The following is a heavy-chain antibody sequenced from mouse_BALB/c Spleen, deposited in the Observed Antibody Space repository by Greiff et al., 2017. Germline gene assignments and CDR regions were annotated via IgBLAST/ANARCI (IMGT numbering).Heavy chain of an antibody. CDR2: IDPENGDT. J-gene: IGHJ3*01. V-gene: IGHV14-4*02. CDR3: NASPTGSFAY. Sequence: SGAELVRSGASVKLSCTASGFNIKDYYMHWVKQRPEQGLEWIGWIDPENGDTEYAPKFQGKATMTADTSSNTAYLQLSSLTSEDTAVYYCNASPTGSFAYWGQGTLVTVSA. D-gene: IGHD4-1*02. CDR1: GFNIKDYY.